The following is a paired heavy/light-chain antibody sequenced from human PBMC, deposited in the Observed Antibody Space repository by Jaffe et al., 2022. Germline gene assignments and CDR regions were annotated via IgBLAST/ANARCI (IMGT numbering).Heavy chain of an antibody. CDR3: ARGGAISRIGRRYYDYNYLDV. J-gene: IGHJ6*03. Sequence: QVQLEQSGAEVKKPGASVKVSCKASGYNFALLDIDWVRQAPGRGLEWMARLDRRGYTDYTQTFQGRITLTRNTSVNTAYMELSSLRSDDTAVYYCARGGAISRIGRRYYDYNYLDVWGAGTTVTVSS. CDR2: LDRRGYT. V-gene: IGHV1-8*01. CDR1: GYNFALLD. D-gene: IGHD3-3*01.
Light chain of an antibody. CDR2: DAS. J-gene: IGKJ5*01. CDR1: QSLSNY. V-gene: IGKV3-11*01. CDR3: QQRFTWPAT. Sequence: DIVLTQSPVTLSLSPGERVTLSCRADQSLSNYLAWYQHKIGQPPRLLIYDASTRATGVPARFSGSGSGTDFNLTITSLEPEDFAVYYCQQRFTWPATFGQGTRLDI.